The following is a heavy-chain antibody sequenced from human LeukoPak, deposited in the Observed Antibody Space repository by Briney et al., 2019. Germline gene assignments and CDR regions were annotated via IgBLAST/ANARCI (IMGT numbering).Heavy chain of an antibody. CDR3: ARDGGSGWTQKVTSFGY. V-gene: IGHV3-23*01. CDR1: GFSFSNYA. Sequence: PGGSLRLSCVASGFSFSNYAMTWVRQAPGKGLEWVSGISGSGGSTYYADSVRGRFTISRDNFKNTLDLQMSSLRAEDTAVYYCARDGGSGWTQKVTSFGYWGQGTLVTVSS. CDR2: ISGSGGST. D-gene: IGHD6-19*01. J-gene: IGHJ4*02.